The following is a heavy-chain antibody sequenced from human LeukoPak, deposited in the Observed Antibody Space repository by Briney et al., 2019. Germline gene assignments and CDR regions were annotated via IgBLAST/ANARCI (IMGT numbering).Heavy chain of an antibody. CDR3: ARAKSGYSFDY. Sequence: ASVKVSCKASGSTFTSYAINWVRQAPGQGLEWMGWINPNYGGTTYAKKFQGRVTITTGESTSTAYMELSSLRSEDTAVYYCARAKSGYSFDYWGQGTLVTVSS. V-gene: IGHV1-69*05. CDR1: GSTFTSYA. CDR2: INPNYGGT. D-gene: IGHD5-18*01. J-gene: IGHJ4*02.